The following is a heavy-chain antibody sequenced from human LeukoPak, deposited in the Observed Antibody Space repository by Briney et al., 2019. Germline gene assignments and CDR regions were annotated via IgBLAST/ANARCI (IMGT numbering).Heavy chain of an antibody. CDR3: AKDRTYSGYDPGFDY. J-gene: IGHJ4*02. Sequence: PGRSLRLSCAASGFTFSSYGVHWVRQAPGKGLEWVAVISYDGSNKYYADSVKGRFTISRDNSKNTLYLQMNSLRAEDTAVYYCAKDRTYSGYDPGFDYWGQGTLVTVSS. V-gene: IGHV3-30*18. CDR2: ISYDGSNK. D-gene: IGHD5-12*01. CDR1: GFTFSSYG.